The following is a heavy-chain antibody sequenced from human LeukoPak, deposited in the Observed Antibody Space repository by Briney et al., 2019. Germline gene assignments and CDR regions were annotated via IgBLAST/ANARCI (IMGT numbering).Heavy chain of an antibody. CDR2: TSGSGDIR. J-gene: IGHJ1*01. CDR1: GFTFKNYA. D-gene: IGHD2-15*01. CDR3: ANYRSGGGGYYSGLEH. V-gene: IGHV3-23*01. Sequence: GGSLRLSCAASGFTFKNYAMTWVRQAPGKGLEWVSRTSGSGDIRLYADSVKGRFTISRTNSENRLYLQMNSLRAGDPGVYYCANYRSGGGGYYSGLEHWGQGTQVTVSS.